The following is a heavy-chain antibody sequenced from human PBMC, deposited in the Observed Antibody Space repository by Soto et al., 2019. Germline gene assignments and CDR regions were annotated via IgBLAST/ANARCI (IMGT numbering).Heavy chain of an antibody. CDR2: IIPILGIA. CDR1: GGTFSSYT. J-gene: IGHJ4*02. V-gene: IGHV1-69*02. Sequence: VASVKVSCKASGGTFSSYTISWVRQAPGQGLEWMGRIIPILGIANYAQKFQGRVTITADKSTSTAYMELSSLRSEDTAVYYCARVPSLLWFGEAPLDYWGQGTLVTVSS. D-gene: IGHD3-10*01. CDR3: ARVPSLLWFGEAPLDY.